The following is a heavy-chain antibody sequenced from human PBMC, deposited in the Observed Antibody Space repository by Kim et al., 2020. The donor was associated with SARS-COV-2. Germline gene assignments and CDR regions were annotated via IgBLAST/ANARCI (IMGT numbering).Heavy chain of an antibody. D-gene: IGHD3-9*01. CDR1: GGSISSSNW. CDR3: ASQAPYYDILTGFLAFDI. J-gene: IGHJ3*02. V-gene: IGHV4-4*02. Sequence: SETLSLTCAVSGGSISSSNWWSWVRQPPGKGLEWIGEIYHSGSTNYNPSLKSRVTISVDKSKNQFSLKLSSVTAADTAVYYCASQAPYYDILTGFLAFDIWGQGTMVTVSS. CDR2: IYHSGST.